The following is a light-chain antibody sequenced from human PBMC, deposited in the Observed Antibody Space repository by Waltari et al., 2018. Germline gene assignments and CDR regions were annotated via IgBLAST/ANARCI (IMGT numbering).Light chain of an antibody. CDR3: LQDYNYPWT. CDR1: QGIRYD. Sequence: AMQLTQSPSSLSAAGGDRVTITCRASQGIRYDLGWYQQKPGKAPKLLIYAASNLQSGVPSRFSGSGSGADFTLTISSLQPEDFATYFCLQDYNYPWTFGQGTKVEIK. V-gene: IGKV1-6*01. J-gene: IGKJ1*01. CDR2: AAS.